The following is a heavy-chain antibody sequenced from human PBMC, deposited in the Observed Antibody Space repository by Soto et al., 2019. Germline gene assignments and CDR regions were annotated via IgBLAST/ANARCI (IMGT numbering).Heavy chain of an antibody. CDR2: ISGSGGST. D-gene: IGHD2-21*01. CDR3: AKSPPFVTRGPPKENWFDP. J-gene: IGHJ5*02. V-gene: IGHV3-23*01. Sequence: EVQLLESGGGLVQPGGSLRLSCAASGFTFSSYAMSWVRQAPGKGLEWVSAISGSGGSTYYADSVKGRFTISRDNSKNTLYLQMNSLRAEDTAVYYCAKSPPFVTRGPPKENWFDPWGQGTLVTVSS. CDR1: GFTFSSYA.